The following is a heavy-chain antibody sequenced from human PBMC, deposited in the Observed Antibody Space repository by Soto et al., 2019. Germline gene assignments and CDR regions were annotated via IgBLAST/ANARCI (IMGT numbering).Heavy chain of an antibody. D-gene: IGHD4-4*01. J-gene: IGHJ6*03. CDR2: MNPNSGNT. CDR3: ARGYYSNYYYYYYMDV. V-gene: IGHV1-8*01. CDR1: GYTFTSYD. Sequence: ASVKVSCKASGYTFTSYDINWVRQATGQGLEWMGWMNPNSGNTGYAQKFQGRVTMTRNTSISTAYMELSSLRSEDTAVYYCARGYYSNYYYYYYMDVWGKGTTVTVSS.